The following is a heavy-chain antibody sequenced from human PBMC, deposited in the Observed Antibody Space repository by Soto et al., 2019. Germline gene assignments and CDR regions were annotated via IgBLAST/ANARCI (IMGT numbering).Heavy chain of an antibody. Sequence: SETLSLTCSVSGGSISSGDYYWSWIRQPPGKGLEWIGYIYSSGTTYYNPSLKSRVTISVDTSKNQFSLKLNSVTAADTAVYYCAREGGMTTGVYGMDVWGQGTTVTVS. CDR3: AREGGMTTGVYGMDV. V-gene: IGHV4-30-4*01. J-gene: IGHJ6*02. D-gene: IGHD4-17*01. CDR2: IYSSGTT. CDR1: GGSISSGDYY.